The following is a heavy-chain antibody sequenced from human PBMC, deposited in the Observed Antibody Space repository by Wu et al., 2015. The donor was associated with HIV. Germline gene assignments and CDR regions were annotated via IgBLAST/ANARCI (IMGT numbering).Heavy chain of an antibody. J-gene: IGHJ5*02. Sequence: QVQLVQSGAEVKKPGASVKVSCKTSGYTFSGYYIQWVRQAPGQGLEWMGWINPNSGGTNYAQKFQGRVTITADESTSTAYMELSSLRSEDTAVYYCARVVIVGYGVTVRTGLNLVTLTYGYPKGNRLGYLPVRVPVNGNRERFDP. D-gene: IGHD3-10*01. CDR1: GYTFSGYY. V-gene: IGHV1-2*02. CDR2: INPNSGGT. CDR3: ARVVIVGYGVTVRTGLNLVTLTYGYPKGNRLGYLPVRVPVNGNRERFDP.